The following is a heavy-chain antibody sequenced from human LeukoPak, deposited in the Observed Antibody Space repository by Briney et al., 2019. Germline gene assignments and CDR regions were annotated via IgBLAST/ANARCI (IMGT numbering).Heavy chain of an antibody. Sequence: SETLSLTSTVSGGSISSYYWSWIRQPPGKGLEWIGYIYYSGSTNYNPSLKSRVTISVDTSKNQFSLKLSSVTAADTAVYYCARITFSTIVDYWGQGTLVTVSS. CDR1: GGSISSYY. CDR3: ARITFSTIVDY. V-gene: IGHV4-59*01. D-gene: IGHD1-20*01. CDR2: IYYSGST. J-gene: IGHJ4*02.